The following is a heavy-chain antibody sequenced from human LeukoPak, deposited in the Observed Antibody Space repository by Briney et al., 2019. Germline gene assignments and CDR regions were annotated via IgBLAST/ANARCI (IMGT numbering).Heavy chain of an antibody. CDR1: GYTFTGYY. J-gene: IGHJ4*02. D-gene: IGHD3-3*01. Sequence: ASVKVSCKASGYTFTGYYMHWVRQAPGQGLEWMGWINPNSGGTNYAQKFQGRVTMTRDTSISTAYMELSRLRSDDTAVYYCARDPSTITIFGHADYWGQGTLVTVSS. CDR2: INPNSGGT. CDR3: ARDPSTITIFGHADY. V-gene: IGHV1-2*02.